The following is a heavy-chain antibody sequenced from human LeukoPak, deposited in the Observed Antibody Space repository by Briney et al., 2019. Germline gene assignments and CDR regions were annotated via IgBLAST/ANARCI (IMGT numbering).Heavy chain of an antibody. V-gene: IGHV4-34*01. J-gene: IGHJ4*02. CDR1: GGSFSGYY. CDR3: ARVPYCSSTSCYPYYFDY. CDR2: INHSGST. Sequence: SETLSLTCAVYGGSFSGYYWSWLRQPPGKGLEWIGEINHSGSTNYNPSLKSRVTISVDTSKNQFSLKLSSVTAADTAVYYCARVPYCSSTSCYPYYFDYWGQGTLVTVSS. D-gene: IGHD2-2*01.